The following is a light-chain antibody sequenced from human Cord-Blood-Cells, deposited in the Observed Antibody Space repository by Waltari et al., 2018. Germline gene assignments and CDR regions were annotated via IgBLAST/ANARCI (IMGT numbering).Light chain of an antibody. CDR1: QDISNY. CDR3: QQYDNLPYT. V-gene: IGKV1-33*01. J-gene: IGKJ2*01. CDR2: DPS. Sequence: DIQMTQSPSSLSASVGDRVTITCQASQDISNYLNWYQQKPGKAPKLLIYDPSNLETGVPSRFSGSGSGTDFTFTISSLQPEDSATYYCQQYDNLPYTFGQGTKLEIK.